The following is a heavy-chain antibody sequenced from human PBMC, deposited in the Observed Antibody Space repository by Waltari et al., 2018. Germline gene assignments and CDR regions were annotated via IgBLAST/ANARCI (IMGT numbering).Heavy chain of an antibody. CDR2: IYERGST. CDR1: GGSISSSDYY. CDR3: ARHLGWRQQRFFFEH. V-gene: IGHV4-39*01. D-gene: IGHD2-21*02. Sequence: QLQLQESGPGLVKPSETLSLNCAVSGGSISSSDYYWGWIRQPPGKGLEWIGSIYERGSTYYNPSLKRRLAISVDTSKNQFSLRLSSVTAADTAVYSCARHLGWRQQRFFFEHWGQGTLVTVSS. J-gene: IGHJ4*02.